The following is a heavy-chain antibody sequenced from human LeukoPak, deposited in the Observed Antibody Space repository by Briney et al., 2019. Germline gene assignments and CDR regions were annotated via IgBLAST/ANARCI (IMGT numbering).Heavy chain of an antibody. J-gene: IGHJ4*02. CDR1: GFTFSSYV. V-gene: IGHV3-23*01. D-gene: IGHD2-15*01. CDR3: ARDSGGSLDY. Sequence: GGSLRLSCAASGFTFSSYVMSWVRQAPGKGLEWVSRISASGASTYYADSVKGRFTISRDNSKNTLYLQMNSLRAEDTAVYYCARDSGGSLDYWGQGTLVTVSS. CDR2: ISASGAST.